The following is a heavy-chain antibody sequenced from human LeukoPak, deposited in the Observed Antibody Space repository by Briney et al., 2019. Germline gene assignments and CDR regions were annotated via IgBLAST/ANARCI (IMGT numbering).Heavy chain of an antibody. CDR2: ISWGGGSA. J-gene: IGHJ4*02. CDR3: AKLPEGYCSGGSCYNDY. Sequence: GGSLRLSCAASGFTFDDYTMHWVRQARGKGLEWVSLISWGGGSAYYADSVKGRFTISRDNSKNPLYLQMNSLRTEDTALYYCAKLPEGYCSGGSCYNDYWGQGTLVTVSS. V-gene: IGHV3-43*01. D-gene: IGHD2-15*01. CDR1: GFTFDDYT.